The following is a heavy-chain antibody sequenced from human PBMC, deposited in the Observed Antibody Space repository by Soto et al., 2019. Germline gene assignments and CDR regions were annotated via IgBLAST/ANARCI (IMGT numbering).Heavy chain of an antibody. J-gene: IGHJ4*02. D-gene: IGHD6-13*01. CDR2: FDPILGKT. Sequence: VSVKVSCKVSGYTITELSMHWVRQAPGKGLEWMGRFDPILGKTIYAQKFQGRVTITADKSTSTAYMELSSLRSEDTAVYYCARGGQYSSSWYRYFDYWGQGTLVTVSS. CDR3: ARGGQYSSSWYRYFDY. V-gene: IGHV1-24*01. CDR1: GYTITELS.